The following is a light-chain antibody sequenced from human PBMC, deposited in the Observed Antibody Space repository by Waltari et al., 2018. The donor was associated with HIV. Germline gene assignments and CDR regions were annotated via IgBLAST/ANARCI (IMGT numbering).Light chain of an antibody. CDR2: ADF. V-gene: IGLV3-21*02. CDR3: QVWDSTSDQRI. CDR1: SIGAKT. J-gene: IGLJ2*01. Sequence: SYVLTQTPSVSVAPGQTATITCGGNSIGAKTVQWDQQKSGQALVLLIDADFDRPSRMPERVSAPNSGNTATLTISRVGAGDEADDYCQVWDSTSDQRIFGGGTKLTVL.